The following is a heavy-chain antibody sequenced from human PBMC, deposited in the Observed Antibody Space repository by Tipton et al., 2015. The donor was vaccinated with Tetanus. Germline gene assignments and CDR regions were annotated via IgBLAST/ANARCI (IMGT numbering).Heavy chain of an antibody. Sequence: TLSLTCTVSGDSISRGGYSWNWIRQHPEKGLEWIGNIYYSGSTYSSPSLKSRVSLSMDTSKNQFSLRLTSVTAADTAIYYCASPIKQWLVPLDLWGHGILVTVSS. V-gene: IGHV4-31*03. J-gene: IGHJ5*02. CDR1: GDSISRGGYS. D-gene: IGHD6-19*01. CDR2: IYYSGST. CDR3: ASPIKQWLVPLDL.